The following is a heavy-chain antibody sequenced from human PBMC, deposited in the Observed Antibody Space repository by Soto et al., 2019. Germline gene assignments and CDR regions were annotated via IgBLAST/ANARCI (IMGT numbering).Heavy chain of an antibody. D-gene: IGHD3-22*01. CDR2: ISYDGSRK. Sequence: QVQLDASGGGVVQPGRSLRLSCVASGVAFSNYGMHWDRQAPGKGLEWMAVISYDGSRKNYAYTLKGRFTISRDNCENTLSLQMHCLTSKYTTVYYRANDGRHIDSNGLYAFEICGHRSMVTVSS. CDR1: GVAFSNYG. CDR3: ANDGRHIDSNGLYAFEI. V-gene: IGHV3-30*18. J-gene: IGHJ3*02.